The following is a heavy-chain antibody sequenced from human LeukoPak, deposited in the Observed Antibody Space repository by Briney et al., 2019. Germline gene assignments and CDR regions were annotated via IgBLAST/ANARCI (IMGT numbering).Heavy chain of an antibody. CDR2: ISSSGST. CDR1: GDSISSGDYY. CDR3: ARSPYSYDSSGAFDI. Sequence: SETLSLTCTVSGDSISSGDYYWSWIRQPAGKGLEWIGRISSSGSTNYNPSLKSRVTISVDTSKNQFSLKLSSVTAADTAVYFCARSPYSYDSSGAFDIWGQGTMVTVSS. J-gene: IGHJ3*02. D-gene: IGHD3-22*01. V-gene: IGHV4-61*02.